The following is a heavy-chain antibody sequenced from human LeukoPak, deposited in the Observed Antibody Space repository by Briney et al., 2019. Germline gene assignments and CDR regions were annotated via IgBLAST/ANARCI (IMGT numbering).Heavy chain of an antibody. J-gene: IGHJ5*02. CDR3: ARIYALRWFDP. V-gene: IGHV1-18*01. CDR1: GGTFSSYG. Sequence: GASVKVSCKASGGTFSSYGISWVRQAPGQGLEWMGWISAYNGNTNYAQKLQGRVTMTTDTSTSTAYMELRSLRSDDTAVYYCARIYALRWFDPWGQGTLVTVSS. D-gene: IGHD5/OR15-5a*01. CDR2: ISAYNGNT.